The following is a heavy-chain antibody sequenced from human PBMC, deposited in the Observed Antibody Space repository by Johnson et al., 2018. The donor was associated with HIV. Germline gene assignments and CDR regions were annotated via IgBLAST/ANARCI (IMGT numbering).Heavy chain of an antibody. CDR1: GFTVSSNY. CDR3: ARDPGNGGRPFDAFDV. CDR2: IYSGGST. V-gene: IGHV3-66*02. J-gene: IGHJ3*01. Sequence: GVVQPGGSLRLSCAASGFTVSSNYMSWVRQAPGKGLEWVSVIYSGGSTYYADSVKGRFTISRDNSKNTVFLQMDSLRGEDTAVYYCARDPGNGGRPFDAFDVWGQGTMVTVSS. D-gene: IGHD4-23*01.